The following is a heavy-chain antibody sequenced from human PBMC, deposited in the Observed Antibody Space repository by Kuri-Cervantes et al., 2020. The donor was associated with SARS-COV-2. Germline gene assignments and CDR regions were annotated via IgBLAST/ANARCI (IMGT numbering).Heavy chain of an antibody. J-gene: IGHJ4*02. CDR1: GFTFSSYA. CDR3: AKTYLFDSSGYYYTPVFDY. V-gene: IGHV3-23*01. CDR2: ISGSGGST. Sequence: GGSLRLSCAASGFTFSSYAMSWVRQAPGKGLEWVSAISGSGGSTYYADSVKGRFTISRDNSKNTLYLQMNSLRAEDTAVYYCAKTYLFDSSGYYYTPVFDYWGLGTLVTVSS. D-gene: IGHD3-22*01.